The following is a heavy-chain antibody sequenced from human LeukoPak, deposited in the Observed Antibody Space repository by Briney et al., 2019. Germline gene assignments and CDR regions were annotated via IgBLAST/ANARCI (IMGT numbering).Heavy chain of an antibody. CDR1: GGSISSGSYY. CDR3: ARVSESGSYAFDI. J-gene: IGHJ3*02. Sequence: SETLSLTCTVSGGSISSGSYYWSWIRQPAGKGLEWIGRMYTSGSTNYNPSLKSRVTISVDTSKNQFSLKLSSVTAADTAVYYCARVSESGSYAFDIWGQGTMVTVSS. V-gene: IGHV4-61*02. D-gene: IGHD3-10*01. CDR2: MYTSGST.